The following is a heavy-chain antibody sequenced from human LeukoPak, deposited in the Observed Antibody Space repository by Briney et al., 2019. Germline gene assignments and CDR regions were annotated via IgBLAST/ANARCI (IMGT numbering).Heavy chain of an antibody. V-gene: IGHV3-23*01. CDR2: IIGSGGST. J-gene: IGHJ4*02. Sequence: GGSLRLSCAASGLTFSTYAMSWVRQAPGKGLEWVSGIIGSGGSTYYADSVKGRFTISRDNSKSTLYLQMNSLRIEDTAVYYCAKHMKASRWGQGTLVTVSS. CDR1: GLTFSTYA. CDR3: AKHMKASR.